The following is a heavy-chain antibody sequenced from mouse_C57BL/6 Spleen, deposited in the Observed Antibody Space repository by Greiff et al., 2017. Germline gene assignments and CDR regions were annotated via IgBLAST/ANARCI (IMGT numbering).Heavy chain of an antibody. V-gene: IGHV1-42*01. CDR1: GYSFTGYY. J-gene: IGHJ3*01. D-gene: IGHD2-2*01. Sequence: EVQRVESGPELVKPGASVKISCKASGYSFTGYYMNWVKQSPEKSLEWIGEINPSTGGTTYNQKFKAKATLTVDKSSSTAYMQLKSLTSEDSAVYYCARGGVTTSWFAYWGQGTLVTVSA. CDR3: ARGGVTTSWFAY. CDR2: INPSTGGT.